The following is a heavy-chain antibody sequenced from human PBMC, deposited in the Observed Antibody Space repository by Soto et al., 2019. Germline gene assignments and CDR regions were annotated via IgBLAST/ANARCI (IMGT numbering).Heavy chain of an antibody. V-gene: IGHV4-59*08. D-gene: IGHD6-6*01. J-gene: IGHJ6*02. CDR2: IYYSGST. CDR3: ARQYSSSYYYYGMDV. CDR1: GGSISSYY. Sequence: SETLSLTCTVSGGSISSYYWSWIRQPPGKGLEWIGYIYYSGSTNYNPSLKSRFTISVDTPKNQFSLKLSSVTAADTAVYYCARQYSSSYYYYGMDVWGQGTTVTVSS.